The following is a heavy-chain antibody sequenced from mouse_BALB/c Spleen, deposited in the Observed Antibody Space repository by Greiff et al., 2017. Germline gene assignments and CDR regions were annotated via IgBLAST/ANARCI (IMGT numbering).Heavy chain of an antibody. CDR1: GYTFTNYW. CDR2: IYPGGGYT. Sequence: VKLQQSGAELVRPGTSVKISCKASGYTFTNYWLGWVKQRPGHGLEWIGDIYPGGGYTNYNEKFKGKATLTADTSSSTAYMQLSSLTSEDSAVYFCARTYDYDRSDYWGQGTTLTVSS. D-gene: IGHD2-4*01. V-gene: IGHV1-63*02. J-gene: IGHJ2*01. CDR3: ARTYDYDRSDY.